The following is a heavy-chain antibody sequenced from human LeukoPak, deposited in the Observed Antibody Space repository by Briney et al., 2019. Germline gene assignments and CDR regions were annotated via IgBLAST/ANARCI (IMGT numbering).Heavy chain of an antibody. V-gene: IGHV6-1*01. CDR3: ARLVGASWFDS. J-gene: IGHJ5*01. CDR1: GDSVSTNSAT. CDR2: TYYRSKWYN. Sequence: SQTLSLTCAVSGDSVSTNSATWTWLRQSPSRGLEWLGRTYYRSKWYNDYAVSMKSRITINPDTSKNQFSLQLNSVTPEDTAVYYCARLVGASWFDSWGQGTLVTVSS. D-gene: IGHD1-26*01.